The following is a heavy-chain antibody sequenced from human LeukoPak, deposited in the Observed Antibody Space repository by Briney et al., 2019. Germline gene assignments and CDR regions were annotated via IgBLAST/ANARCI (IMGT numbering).Heavy chain of an antibody. Sequence: GGSLRLSCAASGFTFSTYGMSWVRQAPGKGLEWVSTITNSGGSTYYADSVKGRFTVSRDNSKNTLYLHMNSLRVDDTAVYYCTKPGWHDSGWFDCWGQGTLVAVSS. CDR2: ITNSGGST. CDR3: TKPGWHDSGWFDC. V-gene: IGHV3-23*01. D-gene: IGHD6-19*01. CDR1: GFTFSTYG. J-gene: IGHJ4*02.